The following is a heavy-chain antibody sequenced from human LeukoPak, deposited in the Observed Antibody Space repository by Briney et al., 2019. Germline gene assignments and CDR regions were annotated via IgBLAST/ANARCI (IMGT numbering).Heavy chain of an antibody. V-gene: IGHV1-24*01. CDR1: GYTLTELS. J-gene: IGHJ4*02. Sequence: ASVKASCKVSGYTLTELSMHWVRQAPGKGLEWMGGFDPEDGETIYAQKFQGRVTMTEDTSTDTAYMELSSLRSEDTAVYYCATQAWDSSGWLDYWGQGTLVTVSS. CDR3: ATQAWDSSGWLDY. CDR2: FDPEDGET. D-gene: IGHD6-19*01.